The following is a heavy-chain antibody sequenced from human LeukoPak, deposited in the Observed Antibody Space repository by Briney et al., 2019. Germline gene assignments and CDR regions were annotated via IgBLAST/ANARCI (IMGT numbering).Heavy chain of an antibody. J-gene: IGHJ4*02. Sequence: PGGSLRLSCAASGFTFSSYAMHWARQAPGKGLEWVAVISYDGGNKYYADSVKGRFTISRDNSKNTLYLQMNSLRAEDTAVYYCARDRQQLGIFDYWGQGTLVTVSS. CDR3: ARDRQQLGIFDY. V-gene: IGHV3-30*04. CDR1: GFTFSSYA. CDR2: ISYDGGNK. D-gene: IGHD6-13*01.